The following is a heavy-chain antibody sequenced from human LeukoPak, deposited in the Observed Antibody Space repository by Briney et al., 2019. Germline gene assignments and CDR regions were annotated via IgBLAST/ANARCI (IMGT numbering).Heavy chain of an antibody. CDR2: IYSGGST. J-gene: IGHJ3*02. Sequence: GASLRLSCAASGFTVSSNYMSWVRQAPGKGLEWVSVIYSGGSTYYADSVKGGFTISRDNSKNTLYLQMNSLRAEDTAVYYCARAGYYYDSSGYDAFDIWGQGTMVTVSS. D-gene: IGHD3-22*01. CDR1: GFTVSSNY. CDR3: ARAGYYYDSSGYDAFDI. V-gene: IGHV3-66*02.